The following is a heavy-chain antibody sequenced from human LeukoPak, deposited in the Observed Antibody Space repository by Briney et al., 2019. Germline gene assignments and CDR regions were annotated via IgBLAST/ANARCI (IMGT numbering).Heavy chain of an antibody. J-gene: IGHJ5*02. V-gene: IGHV4-31*03. CDR3: ARGHCSGSSCYGRAFDP. CDR2: SYSGST. CDR1: GVSISSGAYY. D-gene: IGHD2-2*01. Sequence: PSETLSLTCSVSGVSISSGAYYWSWIRQHPGKGLEWIGYSYSGSTFYNPSLKTRVSISVDTSKNQFFLNLTSVTAADTAVYYCARGHCSGSSCYGRAFDPWGQGTLVTVSS.